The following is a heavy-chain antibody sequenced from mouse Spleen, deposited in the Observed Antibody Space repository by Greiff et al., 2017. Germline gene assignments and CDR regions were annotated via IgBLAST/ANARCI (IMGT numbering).Heavy chain of an antibody. V-gene: IGHV1-9*01. CDR3: ARWGYGYAMDY. CDR2: ILPGSGST. Sequence: VQLQQSGAELMKPGASVKISCKATGYTFSSYWIEWVKQRPGHGLEWIGEILPGSGSTNYNEKFKGKATFTADTSSNTAYMQLSSLTSEDSAVYYCARWGYGYAMDYWGQGTSVTVSS. D-gene: IGHD3-1*01. CDR1: GYTFSSYW. J-gene: IGHJ4*01.